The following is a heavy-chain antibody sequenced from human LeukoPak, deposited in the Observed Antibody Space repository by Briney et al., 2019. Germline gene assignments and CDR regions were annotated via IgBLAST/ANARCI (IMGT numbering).Heavy chain of an antibody. D-gene: IGHD3-10*01. V-gene: IGHV1-2*02. CDR3: ARDGSGYSGSHDY. CDR1: GYTFTGYY. J-gene: IGHJ4*02. CDR2: INPNSGGT. Sequence: ASVKVSCKASGYTFTGYYMHWVRQAPGQGLEWMGWINPNSGGTNYAQKFQGRVTMTRDTSISTAYMELSRLRSDDTAVYYCARDGSGYSGSHDYWGQGTLVTVSS.